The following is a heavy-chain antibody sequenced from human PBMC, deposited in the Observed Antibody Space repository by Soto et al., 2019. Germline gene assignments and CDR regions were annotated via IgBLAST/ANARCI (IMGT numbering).Heavy chain of an antibody. Sequence: SETLSLTCTVSGGSVSSGSYYWSWIRQPPGKGLEWIGYIYYSGSTNYNPSLKSRVTISVDTSKNQFSLKLSSVTAADTAVYYCARGSGPNDAFDIWGQGTMVTVSS. J-gene: IGHJ3*02. D-gene: IGHD2-15*01. V-gene: IGHV4-61*01. CDR3: ARGSGPNDAFDI. CDR2: IYYSGST. CDR1: GGSVSSGSYY.